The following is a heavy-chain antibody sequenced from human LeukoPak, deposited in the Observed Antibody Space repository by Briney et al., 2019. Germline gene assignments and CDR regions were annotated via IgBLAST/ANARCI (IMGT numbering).Heavy chain of an antibody. CDR2: IYTSGST. J-gene: IGHJ5*02. Sequence: PSETLSLTCTVSGGSISSYYWSWIRQPAGKGLEWIGRIYTSGSTNYNPSLKSRATMSVDTSKNQFSLKLSSVTAADTAVYYCARDQRYCSSTSCPSWFDPWGQGTLVTVSS. CDR3: ARDQRYCSSTSCPSWFDP. CDR1: GGSISSYY. V-gene: IGHV4-4*07. D-gene: IGHD2-2*01.